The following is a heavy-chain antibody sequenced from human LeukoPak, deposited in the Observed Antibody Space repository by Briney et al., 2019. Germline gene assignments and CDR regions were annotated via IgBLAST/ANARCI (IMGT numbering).Heavy chain of an antibody. CDR1: GGTFSSYA. CDR3: ARVDLYSSGWYSGSYYFDY. V-gene: IGHV1-46*01. D-gene: IGHD6-19*01. Sequence: ASVKVSCKASGGTFSSYAISWVRQAPGQGLEWMGIINPSGGSTSYAQKFQGRVTMTRDTSTSTVYMELSSLRSEDTAVYYCARVDLYSSGWYSGSYYFDYWGQGTLVTVSS. J-gene: IGHJ4*02. CDR2: INPSGGST.